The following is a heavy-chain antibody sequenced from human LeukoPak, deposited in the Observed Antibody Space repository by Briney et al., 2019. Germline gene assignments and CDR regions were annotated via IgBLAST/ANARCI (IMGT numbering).Heavy chain of an antibody. V-gene: IGHV3-74*01. CDR1: GLTFGNNW. J-gene: IGHJ5*02. CDR3: ARDVPHNWFDT. Sequence: GGSLRLSCAASGLTFGNNWMHWVRQGPGKGLVWISRINSDGGGAIYADSVKGRFTVSRDNAKNTLYLQMNSLRAEDTAVYYCARDVPHNWFDTWGQGTLVTVSS. CDR2: INSDGGGA.